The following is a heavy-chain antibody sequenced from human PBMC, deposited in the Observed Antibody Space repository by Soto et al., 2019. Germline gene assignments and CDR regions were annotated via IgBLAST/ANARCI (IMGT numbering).Heavy chain of an antibody. CDR1: GGSISSSSYY. V-gene: IGHV4-39*01. Sequence: SETLSLTCTVSGGSISSSSYYWGWIRQPPGKGLEWIGSIYYSGSTYYNPSLKSRVTISVDTSKNQFSLKLSSVTAADTAVYYCASYLLRPAAPRDYYYGMDVWGQGTTVTVSS. J-gene: IGHJ6*02. CDR2: IYYSGST. CDR3: ASYLLRPAAPRDYYYGMDV. D-gene: IGHD2-2*01.